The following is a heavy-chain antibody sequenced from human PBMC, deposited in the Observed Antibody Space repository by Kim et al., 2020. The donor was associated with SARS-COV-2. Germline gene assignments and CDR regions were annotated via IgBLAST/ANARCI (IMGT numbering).Heavy chain of an antibody. Sequence: FQGRVTMTRDTATSTVYMELSSLRSEDTAVYYCASPCYDFWSGYLYYFDYWGQGTLVTVSS. V-gene: IGHV1-46*01. D-gene: IGHD3-3*01. CDR3: ASPCYDFWSGYLYYFDY. J-gene: IGHJ4*02.